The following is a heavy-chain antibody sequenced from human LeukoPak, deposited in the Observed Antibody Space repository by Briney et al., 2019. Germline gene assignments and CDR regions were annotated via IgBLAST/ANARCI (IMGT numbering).Heavy chain of an antibody. J-gene: IGHJ3*01. CDR1: GGSITNYY. V-gene: IGHV4-59*12. CDR3: VRHDPIGNSQPLGV. CDR2: IYYTGAT. D-gene: IGHD4-23*01. Sequence: SGTLSLTCTVSGGSITNYYWSWLRQPPGKGLEWIAYIYYTGATNYNPSLKSRLTVSLDMSKNHFSLKLTSVTAADTAVYYCVRHDPIGNSQPLGVWGQGTMVTVSS.